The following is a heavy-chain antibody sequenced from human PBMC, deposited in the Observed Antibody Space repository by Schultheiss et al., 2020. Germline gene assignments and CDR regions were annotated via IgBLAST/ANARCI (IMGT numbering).Heavy chain of an antibody. D-gene: IGHD6-13*01. J-gene: IGHJ6*03. CDR3: ARGGGSSSWPYYYYYYYMDV. Sequence: WGSLRLSCAASGFTFSSYGMHWVRQAPGKGLEWVAVISYDGSNKYYADSVKGRFTISRDNSKNTLYLQMNSLRAEDTAVYYCARGGGSSSWPYYYYYYYMDVWGKGTTVTVSS. V-gene: IGHV3-30*03. CDR2: ISYDGSNK. CDR1: GFTFSSYG.